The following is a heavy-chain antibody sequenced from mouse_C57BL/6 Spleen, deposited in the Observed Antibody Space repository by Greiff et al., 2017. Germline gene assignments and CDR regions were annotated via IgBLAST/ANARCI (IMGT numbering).Heavy chain of an antibody. D-gene: IGHD3-2*02. CDR1: GYTFTSYG. CDR2: IYPRSGNT. Sequence: QVQLQQSGAELARPGASVKLSCKASGYTFTSYGISWVKQRTGQGLEWIGEIYPRSGNTYYNEKFTGKATLTADKSSSTAYMELRSLTSEDSAVCFSARPDSSGYAWLAYWGQGTLVTVSA. J-gene: IGHJ3*01. V-gene: IGHV1-81*01. CDR3: ARPDSSGYAWLAY.